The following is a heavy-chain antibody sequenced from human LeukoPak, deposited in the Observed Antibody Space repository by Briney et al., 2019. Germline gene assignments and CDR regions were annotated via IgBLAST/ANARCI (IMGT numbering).Heavy chain of an antibody. V-gene: IGHV3-11*04. CDR3: ARGSRYISTWSRNHWFDP. Sequence: GGSLRLSCAASGFTFSDYYMSWIRQAPGKGLEWVSYISSSGSTIYYADSVKGRFTISRDSSKNTLYLQMNSLRAEDTAMYYCARGSRYISTWSRNHWFDPWGQGTLVTVSS. CDR2: ISSSGSTI. J-gene: IGHJ5*02. CDR1: GFTFSDYY. D-gene: IGHD6-13*01.